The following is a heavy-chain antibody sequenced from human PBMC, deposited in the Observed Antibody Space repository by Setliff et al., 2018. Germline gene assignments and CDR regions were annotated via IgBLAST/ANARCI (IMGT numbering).Heavy chain of an antibody. J-gene: IGHJ4*02. Sequence: PSETLSLTCSVSGASITSGGFYWTWIRQPAGKGLEWIGHISPSGSTTYNPSVKSRVAISLDTSKNQFSLKLSSVTAADTAVYYCARAKDGYDFDYFDYWGQGTPVTVSS. CDR2: ISPSGST. V-gene: IGHV4-61*10. CDR1: GASITSGGFY. CDR3: ARAKDGYDFDYFDY. D-gene: IGHD5-12*01.